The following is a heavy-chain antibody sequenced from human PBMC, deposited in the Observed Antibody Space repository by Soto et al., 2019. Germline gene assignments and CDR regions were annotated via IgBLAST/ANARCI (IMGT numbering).Heavy chain of an antibody. V-gene: IGHV5-10-1*03. CDR2: IVTRDSYT. D-gene: IGHD4-17*01. Sequence: EVQLVQSGTEVKKPGASLRISCKASGYTFTNFWITWVRQMPGTGLEWMGRIVTRDSYTNYSPASEGHVTMSVAKSIDTAYVQWGSLTASDNGMYYCARGGLLPHVGTTAFDILGQGTVVTVAS. CDR3: ARGGLLPHVGTTAFDI. J-gene: IGHJ3*02. CDR1: GYTFTNFW.